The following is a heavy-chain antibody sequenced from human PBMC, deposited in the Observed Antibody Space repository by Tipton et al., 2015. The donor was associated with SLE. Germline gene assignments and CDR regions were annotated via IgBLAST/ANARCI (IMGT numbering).Heavy chain of an antibody. Sequence: TLSLTCNVSGGSISSDYWSWIRQPPGKGLEWIGDLYSGGSPNYNPSLKSRVTMSVDTSKNHFSLKVNSVTAADTAVYYCARGGHYAWFGPWGQGTLVTVSS. CDR2: LYSGGSP. CDR1: GGSISSDY. V-gene: IGHV4-59*01. D-gene: IGHD3-3*01. J-gene: IGHJ5*02. CDR3: ARGGHYAWFGP.